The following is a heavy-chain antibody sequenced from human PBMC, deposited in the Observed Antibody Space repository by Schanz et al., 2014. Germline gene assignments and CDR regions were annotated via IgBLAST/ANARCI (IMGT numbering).Heavy chain of an antibody. CDR3: TRDTDYHFDY. V-gene: IGHV3-74*01. CDR2: TSHDGSFT. D-gene: IGHD3-10*01. Sequence: EVQVVESGGGLVQPGGSLRLSCAVSGFTVSANYMIWVRQPPGKGLEWVSRTSHDGSFTTFADSVKGRFTISRDNARNTLYLQMNSLRAEDTAVYYCTRDTDYHFDYWGQGTVVTVSS. CDR1: GFTVSANY. J-gene: IGHJ4*02.